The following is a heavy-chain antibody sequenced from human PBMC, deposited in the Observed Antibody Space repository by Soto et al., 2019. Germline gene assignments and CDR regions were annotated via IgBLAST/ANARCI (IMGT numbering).Heavy chain of an antibody. CDR3: AREGGDRSGYYSNWFDP. Sequence: GASVKVSCKASGGTFSSYAISWVRQAPGQGLEWMGGIIPIFGTANYAQKFQGRVTITADESTSTAYMELSSLRSEDTAVYYCAREGGDRSGYYSNWFDPWGQGTLVTVSS. V-gene: IGHV1-69*13. CDR1: GGTFSSYA. CDR2: IIPIFGTA. D-gene: IGHD3-22*01. J-gene: IGHJ5*02.